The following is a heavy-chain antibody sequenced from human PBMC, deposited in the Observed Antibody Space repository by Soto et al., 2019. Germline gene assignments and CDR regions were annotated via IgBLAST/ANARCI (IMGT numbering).Heavy chain of an antibody. D-gene: IGHD3-3*02. J-gene: IGHJ5*02. V-gene: IGHV4-61*03. CDR1: GDSVNSGNHF. CDR2: MYYSGAT. CDR3: ATSRSIFGVILKTS. Sequence: PAETLSLTSTVSGDSVNSGNHFWTWIRQPPGKGLEWIRYMYYSGATNYSNSLKSPLTISLDMSKNNFSLKLSSVTAEDTAVYYCATSRSIFGVILKTSWGQGPLVT.